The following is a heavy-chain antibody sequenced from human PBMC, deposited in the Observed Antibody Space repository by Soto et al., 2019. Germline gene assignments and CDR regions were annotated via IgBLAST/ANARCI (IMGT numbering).Heavy chain of an antibody. V-gene: IGHV3-7*01. CDR1: RFSFANYW. Sequence: GGSLRLSCAASRFSFANYWMSWVRQAPGKGLEWVGHIKEDGNEKSYADSVKGRFTISRDNAKKSVYLQMNSMRAEDTAVYYCARGIDDQASYGMDLWGQGTTVTV. CDR2: IKEDGNEK. J-gene: IGHJ6*02. CDR3: ARGIDDQASYGMDL.